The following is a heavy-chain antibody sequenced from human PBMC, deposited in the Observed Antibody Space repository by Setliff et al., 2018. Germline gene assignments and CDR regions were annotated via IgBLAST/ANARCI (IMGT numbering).Heavy chain of an antibody. CDR3: ARGRNVAARLLDT. J-gene: IGHJ5*02. CDR1: GGTFSHYY. V-gene: IGHV4-34*01. CDR2: INHSGST. D-gene: IGHD6-6*01. Sequence: SETLSLTCAAYGGTFSHYYRTWIRQSPGKGLEWIGEINHSGSTNYNPSLKSRVTISIDTSKDQFSLRMSSVSAADAAIYYCARGRNVAARLLDTWGQGSRVTVS.